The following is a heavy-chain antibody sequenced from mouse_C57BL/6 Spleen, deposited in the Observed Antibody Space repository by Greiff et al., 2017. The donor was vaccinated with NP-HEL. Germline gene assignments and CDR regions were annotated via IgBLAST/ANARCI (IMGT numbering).Heavy chain of an antibody. CDR1: GYTFTSYW. J-gene: IGHJ3*01. Sequence: QVQLQQPGAELVMPGASVKLSCKASGYTFTSYWMHWVKQRPGQGLEWIGEIDPSDSYTNYNQKFKGKSTLTVDKSSSTAYMQLSSRTCEDSAVYYCALYYGPYWGQGTLVTVSA. D-gene: IGHD2-1*01. CDR3: ALYYGPY. CDR2: IDPSDSYT. V-gene: IGHV1-69*01.